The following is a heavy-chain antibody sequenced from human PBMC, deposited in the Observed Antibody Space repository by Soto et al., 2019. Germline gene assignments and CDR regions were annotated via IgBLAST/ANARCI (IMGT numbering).Heavy chain of an antibody. Sequence: ETLSLTCAVYGGSFSGYYWTWIRQPPGKGLEWIGSIYYRGSTYYNPSLKSRVTIYVDTPKNQFSLKLSSVTAADTAVYYCARRTGSSFAFFDYWGQGTLVTVSS. D-gene: IGHD6-13*01. CDR1: GGSFSGYY. V-gene: IGHV4-34*01. CDR2: IYYRGST. J-gene: IGHJ4*02. CDR3: ARRTGSSFAFFDY.